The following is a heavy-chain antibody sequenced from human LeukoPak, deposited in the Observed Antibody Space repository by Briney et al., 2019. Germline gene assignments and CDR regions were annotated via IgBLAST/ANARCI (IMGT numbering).Heavy chain of an antibody. J-gene: IGHJ5*02. CDR1: GGSFSGYY. D-gene: IGHD6-13*01. Sequence: PSETLSLTCAVYGGSFSGYYWSWIRQPPGKGLDWIGEINHSGSTNYNPSLKSRVTISVDTSKNQFSLKLSSVTAADTAVYYCARKGYSSPNWFDPWGQGTLVTVSS. CDR2: INHSGST. V-gene: IGHV4-34*01. CDR3: ARKGYSSPNWFDP.